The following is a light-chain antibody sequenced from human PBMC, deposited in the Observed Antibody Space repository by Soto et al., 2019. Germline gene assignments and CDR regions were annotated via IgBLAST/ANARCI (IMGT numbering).Light chain of an antibody. J-gene: IGLJ1*01. CDR3: QVWDSGSDPYV. V-gene: IGLV3-21*02. CDR2: DDS. CDR1: NIGTKG. Sequence: SYELTQPPSVSVAPGQTATITCGGNNIGTKGVHWYQQKPGQAPVLVVYDDSDRPSGIPERFSGSNSGNTATLTISRVEAGDEADYYCQVWDSGSDPYVFGAGTKVTVL.